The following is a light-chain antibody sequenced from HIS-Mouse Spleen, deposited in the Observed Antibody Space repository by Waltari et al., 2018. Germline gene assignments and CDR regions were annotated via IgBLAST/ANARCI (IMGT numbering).Light chain of an antibody. CDR2: DVS. Sequence: QSALTQPASVSGSPGQSITIPCTATSSAAGGYHYVPWYQQHPGQAPKLMNYDVSNRPSGVSNRFSGSKSGNTASLTISGLQAEDEADYYCSSYTSSSTWVFGGGTKLTVL. CDR1: SSAAGGYHY. V-gene: IGLV2-14*03. J-gene: IGLJ3*02. CDR3: SSYTSSSTWV.